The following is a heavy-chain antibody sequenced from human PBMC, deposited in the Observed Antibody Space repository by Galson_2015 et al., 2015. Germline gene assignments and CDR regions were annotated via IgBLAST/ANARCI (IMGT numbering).Heavy chain of an antibody. CDR2: ISGSGAST. D-gene: IGHD3-3*01. CDR1: GITFSNYG. CDR3: AKDRVDFDC. J-gene: IGHJ4*02. Sequence: SLRLSCAASGITFSNYGMSWVRQAPGKGLEWVSAISGSGASTYYANSVKGRFTISRDNSKNTLYLQMNSLRAEDTALYYCAKDRVDFDCWGQGTLVTVSS. V-gene: IGHV3-23*01.